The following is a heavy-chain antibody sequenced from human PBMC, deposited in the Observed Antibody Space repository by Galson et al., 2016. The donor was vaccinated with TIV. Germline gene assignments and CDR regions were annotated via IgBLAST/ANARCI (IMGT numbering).Heavy chain of an antibody. J-gene: IGHJ6*02. CDR1: GFSLRTSGMC. CDR3: ARNSGHYYGMDV. V-gene: IGHV2-70*11. CDR2: IDWDGDK. Sequence: PALVKPTQTLTLTCSFSGFSLRTSGMCVSWIRQPPGKALEWLARIDWDGDKYHNASLKTRVSISKDTSKNQVVLTMTNMDQVDTGTYYCARNSGHYYGMDVWGQGTTVTVSS.